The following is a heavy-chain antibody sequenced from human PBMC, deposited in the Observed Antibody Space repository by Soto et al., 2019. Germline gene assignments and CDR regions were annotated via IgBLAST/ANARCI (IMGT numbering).Heavy chain of an antibody. Sequence: QVQLVESGGGVVQPGRSLRLSCAASGFTFSSYGMLWVRQAPGKGLEWVAVIWSDGSNKYYADSVKGRFTISRDNSKNTLYLQMNSLRAEDTAVYYCAREFWSGPFDYWGQGTLVTVSS. J-gene: IGHJ4*02. CDR3: AREFWSGPFDY. CDR2: IWSDGSNK. D-gene: IGHD3-3*01. CDR1: GFTFSSYG. V-gene: IGHV3-33*01.